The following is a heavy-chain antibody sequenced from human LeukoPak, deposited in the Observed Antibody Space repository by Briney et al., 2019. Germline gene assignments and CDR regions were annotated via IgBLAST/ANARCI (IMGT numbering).Heavy chain of an antibody. CDR2: IYYSGST. D-gene: IGHD1-26*01. CDR3: ARHHGSYYVSFDY. Sequence: TSDTPSLTCTVSGGSISSISYYWGWIRQPPGKGLGWIGSIYYSGSTYYNPSLKSRVTISVDTSKNQFSLKLSSVTAADTAVFYCARHHGSYYVSFDYWGQGTLVTVSS. V-gene: IGHV4-39*01. CDR1: GGSISSISYY. J-gene: IGHJ4*02.